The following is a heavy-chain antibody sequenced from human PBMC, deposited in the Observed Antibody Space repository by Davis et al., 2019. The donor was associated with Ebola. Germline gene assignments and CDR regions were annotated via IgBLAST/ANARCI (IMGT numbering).Heavy chain of an antibody. Sequence: AASVKVSCKASGYTFTAYYTHWVRQAPGQGLEWVGRINPNSGGTNYAPKFLGRVTMTRDTSISTAYMELIRLRSVDTAVYYCARGEAARTPRSVGMDVWGRGTTVTVSS. CDR2: INPNSGGT. CDR1: GYTFTAYY. J-gene: IGHJ6*04. CDR3: ARGEAARTPRSVGMDV. V-gene: IGHV1-2*06. D-gene: IGHD6-6*01.